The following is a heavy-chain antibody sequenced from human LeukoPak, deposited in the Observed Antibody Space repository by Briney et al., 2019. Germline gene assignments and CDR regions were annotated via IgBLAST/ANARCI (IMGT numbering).Heavy chain of an antibody. CDR2: INHSGST. V-gene: IGHV4-34*01. CDR1: GGSFSGYY. CDR3: ARGNGNSSGGGFRYCDY. D-gene: IGHD6-19*01. Sequence: SETLSLTCAVYGGSFSGYYWSWIRQPPGKGLEWIGEINHSGSTNYNPSLKSRVTISVDTSKNQFSLKLSSVTAADTAVYYCARGNGNSSGGGFRYCDYWGQGPLVTVSS. J-gene: IGHJ4*02.